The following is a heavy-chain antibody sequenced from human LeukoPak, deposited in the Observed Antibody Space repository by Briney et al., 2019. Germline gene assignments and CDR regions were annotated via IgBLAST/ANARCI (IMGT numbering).Heavy chain of an antibody. Sequence: ASVKVSCKASGYTFTSYGISWVRQAPGQGLEWMGWISAYNGNTNYAQKLQGRVTMTTDTSTSTAYMELRSLRSDDTAVYYCASPQPQSRYCSSTSCSPATPENLDYWGQGTLVTVSS. CDR2: ISAYNGNT. CDR3: ASPQPQSRYCSSTSCSPATPENLDY. J-gene: IGHJ4*02. V-gene: IGHV1-18*01. CDR1: GYTFTSYG. D-gene: IGHD2-2*01.